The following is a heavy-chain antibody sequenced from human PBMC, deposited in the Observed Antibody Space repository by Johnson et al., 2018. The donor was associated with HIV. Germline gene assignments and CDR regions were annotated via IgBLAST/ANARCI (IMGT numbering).Heavy chain of an antibody. J-gene: IGHJ3*02. CDR2: IKQDGREK. V-gene: IGHV3-7*01. CDR3: ARDPPVTTTHNAFDI. Sequence: VQLVESGGGLVQPGGSLRLSCAASGFTFSSYWMSWVRQAPGKGLEWVANIKQDGREKYYVDSVKGRLTISRDNAKTSLYLQMNSLRAEETAVYYCARDPPVTTTHNAFDIWGQGTMVTVSS. CDR1: GFTFSSYW. D-gene: IGHD4-17*01.